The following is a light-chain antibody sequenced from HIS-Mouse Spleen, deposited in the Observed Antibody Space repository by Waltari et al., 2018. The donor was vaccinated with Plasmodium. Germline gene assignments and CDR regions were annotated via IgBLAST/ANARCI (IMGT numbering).Light chain of an antibody. V-gene: IGLV2-11*01. Sequence: QSALTQPRSVSGSPGQSVTISCTGTSSDVGGYNYVSWYQQHPGKAPKLMIYDVSQRPSGVPYRLSGSKSGNTAYLTISGLQAEDEADYYCCSYAGSYTWVFGGGTKLTVL. CDR3: CSYAGSYTWV. J-gene: IGLJ3*02. CDR1: SSDVGGYNY. CDR2: DVS.